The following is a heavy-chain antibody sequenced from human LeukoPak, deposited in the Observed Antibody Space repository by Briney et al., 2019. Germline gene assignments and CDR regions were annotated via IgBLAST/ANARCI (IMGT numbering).Heavy chain of an antibody. D-gene: IGHD6-6*01. CDR3: STDASNY. V-gene: IGHV3-15*01. CDR2: IKSRTYGATT. J-gene: IGHJ4*02. Sequence: GGSLRLSCAASGLTFNNDWMSWVRQAPGKGLEWVGRIKSRTYGATTDYAAPVKGRFTISREDSKNTVYLQMNSLKTEDTAVYYCSTDASNYWGQGTLVTVSS. CDR1: GLTFNNDW.